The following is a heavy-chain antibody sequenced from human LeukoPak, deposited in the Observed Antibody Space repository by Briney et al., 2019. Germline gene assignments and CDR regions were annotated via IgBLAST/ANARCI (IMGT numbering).Heavy chain of an antibody. CDR1: GFTVSSNY. V-gene: IGHV3-66*01. D-gene: IGHD2-2*01. Sequence: GGSLRLSCAASGFTVSSNYMSWVRQAPGKGLEWVSVIYSGGSTYYADSVKGRFTISRDNSKNTLYLQMNSLRAEDTAVYYCAREYCSSTSCWAFDYWGQGTLVTVSS. CDR3: AREYCSSTSCWAFDY. J-gene: IGHJ4*02. CDR2: IYSGGST.